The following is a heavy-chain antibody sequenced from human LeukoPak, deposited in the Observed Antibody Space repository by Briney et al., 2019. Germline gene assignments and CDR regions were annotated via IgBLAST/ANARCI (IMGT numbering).Heavy chain of an antibody. CDR2: ISGSGGST. D-gene: IGHD2-2*02. V-gene: IGHV3-23*01. CDR3: ARYCSTTSCYTGYYYGMDV. CDR1: GFTFSSYA. Sequence: GESLRLSCAASGFTFSSYAMTWVRQAPGKGLEWVSAISGSGGSTYYADSVKGRFTISRDNSKNTLYLQMNSLRAEDTAVYYCARYCSTTSCYTGYYYGMDVWGQGTTVTVSS. J-gene: IGHJ6*02.